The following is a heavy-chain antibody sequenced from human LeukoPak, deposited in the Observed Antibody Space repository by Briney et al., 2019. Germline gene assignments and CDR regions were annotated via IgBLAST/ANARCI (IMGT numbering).Heavy chain of an antibody. CDR1: GYTFTSYG. CDR2: ISAYNGNT. V-gene: IGHV1-18*01. Sequence: ASVKVSCKASGYTFTSYGISWVRQAPGQGLEWMGWISAYNGNTNYAQKLQGRVTMTTDTSTSTAYMELRSLRSDDTAVYYCAGGTSIAVDPTRDFDYWGQGTLVTVSS. J-gene: IGHJ4*02. CDR3: AGGTSIAVDPTRDFDY. D-gene: IGHD6-19*01.